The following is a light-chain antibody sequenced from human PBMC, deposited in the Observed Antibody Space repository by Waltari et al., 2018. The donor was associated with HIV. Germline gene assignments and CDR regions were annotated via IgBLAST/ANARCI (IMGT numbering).Light chain of an antibody. CDR1: SSNIGNKS. CDR2: DNN. V-gene: IGLV1-51*01. J-gene: IGLJ2*01. CDR3: GTWDSSLSAVV. Sequence: QSVLTQPPSVSAAPGPKVNISCPGRSSNIGNKSLSCYQQPPGTAPKLLIYDNNKRPSGIPDRFSGSKSGTSATLGITGLQTGDEADYYCGTWDSSLSAVVFGGGTKLTVL.